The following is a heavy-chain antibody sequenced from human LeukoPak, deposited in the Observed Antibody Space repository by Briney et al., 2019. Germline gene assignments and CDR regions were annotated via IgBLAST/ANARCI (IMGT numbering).Heavy chain of an antibody. J-gene: IGHJ6*02. Sequence: GGSLRLSCAASGFTVSSNYMSWVRQAPGKGLEWVSVIYSGGSTYYADSAKGRFTISRDNSKNTLYLQMNSLRAEDTAVYYCARAGGYFYGMDVWGQGTTVTVSS. D-gene: IGHD3-10*01. V-gene: IGHV3-66*01. CDR2: IYSGGST. CDR1: GFTVSSNY. CDR3: ARAGGYFYGMDV.